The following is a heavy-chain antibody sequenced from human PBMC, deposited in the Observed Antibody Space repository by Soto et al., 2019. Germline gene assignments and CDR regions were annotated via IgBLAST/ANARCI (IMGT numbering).Heavy chain of an antibody. J-gene: IGHJ4*02. Sequence: VHLVQSGGEVRKPGASVKVSCKASGYTFTTYIISWVRQAPGQGLEWMGWISAYNGNTKYAQKFQDRVTMTTDTSTSTAYMELRSLRSDDTAMYYCARGGGGTLGFDYWGQGAPITVSS. CDR1: GYTFTTYI. V-gene: IGHV1-18*04. CDR3: ARGGGGTLGFDY. D-gene: IGHD1-1*01. CDR2: ISAYNGNT.